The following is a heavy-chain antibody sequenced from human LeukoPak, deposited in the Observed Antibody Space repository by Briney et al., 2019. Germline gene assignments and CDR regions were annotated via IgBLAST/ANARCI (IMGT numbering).Heavy chain of an antibody. CDR1: GYTFTSYG. D-gene: IGHD3-22*01. Sequence: ASVKVSFKASGYTFTSYGISWVRQAPGQGLEWMGWISAYNGNTNYAQKLQGRVTMTTDTSTSTAYMELRSLRSDDTAVYYCARVLHSGYYLYDAFDIWGQGTMVTVSS. V-gene: IGHV1-18*01. J-gene: IGHJ3*02. CDR3: ARVLHSGYYLYDAFDI. CDR2: ISAYNGNT.